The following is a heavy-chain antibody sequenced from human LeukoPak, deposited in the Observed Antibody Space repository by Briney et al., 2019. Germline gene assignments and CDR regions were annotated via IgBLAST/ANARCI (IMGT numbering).Heavy chain of an antibody. CDR3: ARVENDYGDYGAFDI. D-gene: IGHD4-17*01. Sequence: PSETLSLTCAVDGGSFSGPYWSWIRQPPEKGPEWIGEINHSGSTNYNPSLKSRVTISVDTSKNQFSLKLSSVTAADTAVYYCARVENDYGDYGAFDIWGQGTMVTVSS. V-gene: IGHV4-34*01. CDR1: GGSFSGPY. CDR2: INHSGST. J-gene: IGHJ3*02.